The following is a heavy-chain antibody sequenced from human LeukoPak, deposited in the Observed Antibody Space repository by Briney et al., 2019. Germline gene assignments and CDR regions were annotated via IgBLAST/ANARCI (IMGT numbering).Heavy chain of an antibody. V-gene: IGHV3-53*05. Sequence: GGSLRLSCAASGFTVSSNYMSWVRQAPGKGLEWVSVIYSGGTTYYADSVKGRFTISRDNSKNTLYLQMNRLRAEDTAVYYCAKVIVVVPAAIQGQNWFDPWGQGTLVTVSS. J-gene: IGHJ5*02. CDR1: GFTVSSNY. CDR2: IYSGGTT. CDR3: AKVIVVVPAAIQGQNWFDP. D-gene: IGHD2-2*02.